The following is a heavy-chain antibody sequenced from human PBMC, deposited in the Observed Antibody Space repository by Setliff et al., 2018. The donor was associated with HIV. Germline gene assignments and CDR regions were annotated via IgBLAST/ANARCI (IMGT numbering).Heavy chain of an antibody. V-gene: IGHV4-31*03. CDR3: ARVQMAYAAFDV. D-gene: IGHD4-17*01. CDR2: INNSGRI. CDR1: GGSISRGAYY. Sequence: PSETLSLTCTVSGGSISRGAYYWSWIRQHPGKGLERIAYINNSGRIYYNPSLKSRVTISVDTSKHQFSLKLSSVTAADTAVYYCARVQMAYAAFDVWGQGTMVTVSS. J-gene: IGHJ3*01.